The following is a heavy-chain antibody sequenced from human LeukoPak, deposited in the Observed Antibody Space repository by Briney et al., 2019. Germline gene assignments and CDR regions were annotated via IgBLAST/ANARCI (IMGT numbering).Heavy chain of an antibody. J-gene: IGHJ4*02. CDR1: GFTFSSYG. Sequence: PGRSLRLSCAASGFTFSSYGMHWVRQAPGKGLEWVAVISYDGSNKYYADSVKGRFTISRDNSKNTLYLQMNSLRAEDTAVYYCAKHRTIFGVVQPLDYWGQGTLVTVSS. CDR3: AKHRTIFGVVQPLDY. CDR2: ISYDGSNK. V-gene: IGHV3-30*18. D-gene: IGHD3-3*01.